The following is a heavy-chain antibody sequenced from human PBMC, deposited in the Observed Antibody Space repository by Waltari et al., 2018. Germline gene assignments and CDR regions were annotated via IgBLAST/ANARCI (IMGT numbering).Heavy chain of an antibody. D-gene: IGHD5-12*01. CDR1: GYTLTELS. CDR2: FDPEDGET. CDR3: ATKRLRDGYNYDYYYYGMDV. Sequence: QVQLVQSGAEVKKPGASVKVSCKVSGYTLTELSMHWVRPAPGKGLEWMGGFDPEDGETIYAQKFQGRVTMTEDTSTDTAYMELSSLRSEDTAVYYCATKRLRDGYNYDYYYYGMDVWGQGTTVTVSS. J-gene: IGHJ6*02. V-gene: IGHV1-24*01.